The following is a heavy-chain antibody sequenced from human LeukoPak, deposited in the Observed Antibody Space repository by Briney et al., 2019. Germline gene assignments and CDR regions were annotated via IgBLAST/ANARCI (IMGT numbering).Heavy chain of an antibody. J-gene: IGHJ4*02. CDR1: GYTFTSYG. Sequence: ASVKVSCKASGYTFTSYGISWVRQAPGQGLEWMGWISAYNGHTNYAQQFQGRVTMTTDTSTSIAYMELRSLRSEDTAVYYCATEAVLGDYDSSGYYSDYWGQGTLVTVSS. D-gene: IGHD3-22*01. V-gene: IGHV1-18*01. CDR2: ISAYNGHT. CDR3: ATEAVLGDYDSSGYYSDY.